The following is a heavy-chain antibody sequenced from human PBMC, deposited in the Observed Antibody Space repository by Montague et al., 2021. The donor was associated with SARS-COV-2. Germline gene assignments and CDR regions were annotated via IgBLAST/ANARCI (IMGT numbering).Heavy chain of an antibody. CDR2: AYCNKDT. V-gene: IGHV4-61*10. J-gene: IGHJ3*01. CDR3: ARGWAFDP. D-gene: IGHD6-13*01. Sequence: SETLSLTCSILVSWNSGADRKSTRLNSSHHRERMPSAYCNKDTKYNPSLQSRVTISIDTSENQFSLRLNSVTAADTAVYFCARGWAFDPWGQGRLVTVSS. CDR1: VSWNSGADR.